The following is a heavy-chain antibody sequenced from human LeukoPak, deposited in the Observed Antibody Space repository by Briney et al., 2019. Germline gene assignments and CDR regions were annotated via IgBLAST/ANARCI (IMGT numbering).Heavy chain of an antibody. Sequence: GGSLRLSCAASGFTFSSYSMNWVRQAPGKGLEWVSSISSSGYMYYADSVKGRFTISRDNAKNSLYLQMNSLRAEDTAVYYCARGLYGSGSDYYYYAMDVWGQGTTVTDSS. V-gene: IGHV3-21*01. CDR3: ARGLYGSGSDYYYYAMDV. J-gene: IGHJ6*02. CDR2: ISSSGYM. D-gene: IGHD3-10*01. CDR1: GFTFSSYS.